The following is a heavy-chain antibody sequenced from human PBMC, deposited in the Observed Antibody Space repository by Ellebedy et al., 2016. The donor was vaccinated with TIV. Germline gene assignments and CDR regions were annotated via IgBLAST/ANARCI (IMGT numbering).Heavy chain of an antibody. J-gene: IGHJ4*02. V-gene: IGHV1-3*01. Sequence: ASVKVSCKASGYTFTRNAMHWVRQAPGQRLEWMGWINAGNGNTKYSQKFQGRVTITRDTSASTAYMELSSLRSEDTAVYYCARGDYGGLPYDYWGQGTLVTVSS. CDR2: INAGNGNT. CDR1: GYTFTRNA. D-gene: IGHD4-23*01. CDR3: ARGDYGGLPYDY.